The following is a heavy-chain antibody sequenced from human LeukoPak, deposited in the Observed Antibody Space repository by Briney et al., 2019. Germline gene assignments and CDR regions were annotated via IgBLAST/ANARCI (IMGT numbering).Heavy chain of an antibody. D-gene: IGHD3-22*01. CDR1: GGSFSGYY. J-gene: IGHJ4*02. Sequence: SETLSLTCAVYGGSFSGYYWSWIRQPPGKGLEWIGYIYYSGSTYYNPSLKSRVTISVDTSKNQFSLKLSSVTAADTAVYYCASSKNRRYYYDSSGYLSWGQGTLVTVSS. CDR3: ASSKNRRYYYDSSGYLS. CDR2: IYYSGST. V-gene: IGHV4-30-4*01.